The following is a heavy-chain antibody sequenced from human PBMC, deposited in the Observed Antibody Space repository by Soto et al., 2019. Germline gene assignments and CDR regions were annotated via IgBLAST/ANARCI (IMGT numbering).Heavy chain of an antibody. CDR1: GGSFSGYY. V-gene: IGHV4-34*01. D-gene: IGHD6-6*01. CDR2: INHSGST. CDR3: ASRRLSHPEGAIADRPRFYFDY. Sequence: QVQLQQWGAGLLKPSETLSLTCAVYGGSFSGYYWSWIRQPPGKGLEWIGEINHSGSTNYNPSLKSRVTISVDTSKNQFSLKLSSVTAADTAVYYCASRRLSHPEGAIADRPRFYFDYWGQGTLVTVSS. J-gene: IGHJ4*02.